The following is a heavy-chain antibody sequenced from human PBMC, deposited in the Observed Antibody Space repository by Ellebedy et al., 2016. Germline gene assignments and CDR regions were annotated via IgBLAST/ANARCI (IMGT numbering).Heavy chain of an antibody. CDR1: GFTFSDYP. CDR3: AKDLPNWANDY. D-gene: IGHD2-8*01. Sequence: GESLKISXAASGFTFSDYPVNWVRQAPGKGLEWISHIKERSETIVYADSVKGRFTISRDNAKNSLYLQMNSLRVEDTGVYYCAKDLPNWANDYWGQGVLVTVSS. J-gene: IGHJ4*02. CDR2: IKERSETI. V-gene: IGHV3-48*04.